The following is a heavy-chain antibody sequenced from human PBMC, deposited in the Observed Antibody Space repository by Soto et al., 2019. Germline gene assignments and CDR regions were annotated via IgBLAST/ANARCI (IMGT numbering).Heavy chain of an antibody. Sequence: PGGSLRLSCAGSGFTFSIYGIHWGRQAPGKGLEWVALISYDGGNEKYTESVKDRFTISRDDSHNVAYLQMSSLRTEDTAMYYCAKDRYSGTYPTDFDYWGQGSLVTVSS. V-gene: IGHV3-30*18. CDR2: ISYDGGNE. CDR1: GFTFSIYG. CDR3: AKDRYSGTYPTDFDY. D-gene: IGHD1-26*01. J-gene: IGHJ4*02.